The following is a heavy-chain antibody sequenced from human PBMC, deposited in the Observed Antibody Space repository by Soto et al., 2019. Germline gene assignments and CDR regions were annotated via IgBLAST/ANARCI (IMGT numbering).Heavy chain of an antibody. D-gene: IGHD3-10*02. V-gene: IGHV6-1*01. J-gene: IGHJ6*02. Sequence: PSQTLSLTCAISGDSVSSHSVAWNWVRQSPSRGLEWLGRTYYRSEWYNDYAVSVKSRITISPDTSKNQFSLQLNSVTPEDTAVYFCARDLFWHGMDVWGQGTKVTVSS. CDR3: ARDLFWHGMDV. CDR1: GDSVSSHSVA. CDR2: TYYRSEWYN.